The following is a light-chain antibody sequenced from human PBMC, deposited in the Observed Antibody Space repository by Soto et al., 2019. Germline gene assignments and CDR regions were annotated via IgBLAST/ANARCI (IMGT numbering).Light chain of an antibody. CDR2: RAS. CDR1: SSNIGSNY. CDR3: AAWYDTLKGLV. Sequence: QSVLTQPPSASGTPVQRVTISCSGGSSNIGSNYVYWYQQVPGTAPRLLMYRASQRPSGVPDRFSGSKSGTSASLAISGLRSEDESDYFCAAWYDTLKGLVFGGGTKRTVL. V-gene: IGLV1-47*01. J-gene: IGLJ2*01.